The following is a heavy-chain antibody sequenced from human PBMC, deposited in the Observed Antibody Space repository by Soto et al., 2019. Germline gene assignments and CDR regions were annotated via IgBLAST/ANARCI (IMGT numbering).Heavy chain of an antibody. D-gene: IGHD6-13*01. Sequence: SETLSLTCTVSGGSISSYYWSWIRQPPGKGLEWIGYIYYSGSTNYNPSLKSRVTISVDTSKNQFSLKLSSVTAADTAVYYCARQQQQLAHDYWGQGTLVTVSS. CDR1: GGSISSYY. J-gene: IGHJ4*02. CDR2: IYYSGST. V-gene: IGHV4-59*08. CDR3: ARQQQQLAHDY.